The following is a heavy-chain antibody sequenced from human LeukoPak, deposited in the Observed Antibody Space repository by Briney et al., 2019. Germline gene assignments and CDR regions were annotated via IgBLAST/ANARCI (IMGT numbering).Heavy chain of an antibody. J-gene: IGHJ5*02. V-gene: IGHV4-34*01. Sequence: SETLSLTCAVYGGSFSGYYWSGIRQPPGKGLEWIGEINHSGSTNYNPSLKSRVTISVDTSKNQFSLKLSSVTAADTAVYYCARRKLYYYDSSGYRNWFDPWGQGTLVTVSS. CDR2: INHSGST. D-gene: IGHD3-22*01. CDR3: ARRKLYYYDSSGYRNWFDP. CDR1: GGSFSGYY.